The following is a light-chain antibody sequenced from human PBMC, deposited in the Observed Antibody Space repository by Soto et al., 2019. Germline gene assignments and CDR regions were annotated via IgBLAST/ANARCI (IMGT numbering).Light chain of an antibody. CDR2: SNN. CDR3: AAWDDSLNGLV. Sequence: QSVLTQPPSASGTPGQRVTISCSGSSSNIGSNTVNWYQQLPGTAPKLLIYSNNRRPSGVPDRFSGSKSGTSASLAISGRQSEDEADYYCAAWDDSLNGLVFGGGTKLTVL. V-gene: IGLV1-44*01. CDR1: SSNIGSNT. J-gene: IGLJ2*01.